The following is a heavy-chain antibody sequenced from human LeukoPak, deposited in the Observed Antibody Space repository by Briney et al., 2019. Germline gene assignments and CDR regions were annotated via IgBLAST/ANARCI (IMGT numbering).Heavy chain of an antibody. CDR1: GFTFSSYD. CDR3: ARDIDWMGVGYDY. J-gene: IGHJ4*02. D-gene: IGHD1-1*01. V-gene: IGHV3-7*01. CDR2: IKQDGSEK. Sequence: GGSLRLPCAASGFTFSSYDMSWVRQAPGKGLEWVASIKQDGSEKYYVDSVKGRFTISRDNAKNSLYLQMNSLRAEDTAVYYCARDIDWMGVGYDYWGQGTLVTVSS.